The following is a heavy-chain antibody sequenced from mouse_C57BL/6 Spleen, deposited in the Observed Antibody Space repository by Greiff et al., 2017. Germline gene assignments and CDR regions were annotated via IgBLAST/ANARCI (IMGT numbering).Heavy chain of an antibody. Sequence: QVQLQQPGAELVKPGASVKLSCKASGYTFTSYWMHWVQQRPGRGLEWIGRIDPNSGGTKYNEKFKSKATLTVDKPTSTAYMQLSSLTSEYSAVYYCARGDYSNSSVRFADWGQGTLVTVSA. CDR2: IDPNSGGT. CDR3: ARGDYSNSSVRFAD. CDR1: GYTFTSYW. V-gene: IGHV1-72*01. D-gene: IGHD2-5*01. J-gene: IGHJ3*01.